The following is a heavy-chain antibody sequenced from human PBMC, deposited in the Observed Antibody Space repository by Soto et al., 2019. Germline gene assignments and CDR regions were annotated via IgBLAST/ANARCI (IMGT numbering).Heavy chain of an antibody. D-gene: IGHD5-12*01. CDR2: IIPILGIA. CDR1: GGTFSSYT. V-gene: IGHV1-69*02. CDR3: ARGSGYDSKDFEY. Sequence: QVQLVQSGAEVKKPGSSVKVSCKASGGTFSSYTISWVRQAPGQGLEWMGRIIPILGIANYAQKFRGRVTITADKSTSTAYMELSSLRSEDTAVYYCARGSGYDSKDFEYWGQGTLVTVSS. J-gene: IGHJ4*02.